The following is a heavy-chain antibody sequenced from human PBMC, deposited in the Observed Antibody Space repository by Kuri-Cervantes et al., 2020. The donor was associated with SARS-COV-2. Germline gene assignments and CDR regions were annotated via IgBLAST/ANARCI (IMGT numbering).Heavy chain of an antibody. J-gene: IGHJ5*02. D-gene: IGHD2-2*01. CDR2: ISSSGSTI. CDR3: ARGSCSSTSCYYTNWFDP. CDR1: GFTFSSYE. V-gene: IGHV3-48*03. Sequence: GESLKISCAASGFTFSSYEMNWVRQAPGKGLEWVSYISSSGSTIYYADSVKGRFTISRDNAKNSLYLQMNSLRAEDTAVDYCARGSCSSTSCYYTNWFDPWGQGTLVTVSS.